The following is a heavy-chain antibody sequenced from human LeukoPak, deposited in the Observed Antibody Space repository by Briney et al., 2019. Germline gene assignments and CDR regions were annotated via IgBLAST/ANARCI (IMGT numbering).Heavy chain of an antibody. CDR3: ASRPFETTVVPWDFY. Sequence: GESLKISCKGSGYNFNTFWVAWVRQLPGKGLEWMGIIRPMNSDVRYSPSFQGQVAISADRSINTAYLQWSSLTASDTAMYYCASRPFETTVVPWDFYWGQGTQVTVSS. CDR2: IRPMNSDV. J-gene: IGHJ4*02. D-gene: IGHD4-23*01. CDR1: GYNFNTFW. V-gene: IGHV5-51*01.